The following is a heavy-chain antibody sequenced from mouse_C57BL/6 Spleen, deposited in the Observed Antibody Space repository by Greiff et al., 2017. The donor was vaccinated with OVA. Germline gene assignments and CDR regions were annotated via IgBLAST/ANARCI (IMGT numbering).Heavy chain of an antibody. CDR2: IHPNSGST. CDR3: ARVYDYPYYAMDY. CDR1: GYTFTSYW. Sequence: VQLQQPGAELVKPGASVKLSCKASGYTFTSYWMHWVKQRPGQGLEWIGMIHPNSGSTNYNEKFKSKATLTVDKSSSTAYMQLSSLTSEDSAVYYCARVYDYPYYAMDYWGQGTSVTVSS. J-gene: IGHJ4*01. D-gene: IGHD2-4*01. V-gene: IGHV1-64*01.